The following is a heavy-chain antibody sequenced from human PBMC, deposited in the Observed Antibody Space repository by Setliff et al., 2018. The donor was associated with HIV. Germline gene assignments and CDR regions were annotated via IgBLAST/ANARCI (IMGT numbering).Heavy chain of an antibody. CDR3: AGRVYYYDSSGYLREEGFDP. CDR2: MCYSGST. V-gene: IGHV4-39*01. CDR1: GGSISNSRYY. D-gene: IGHD3-22*01. J-gene: IGHJ5*02. Sequence: PSATLSLTCTVSGGSISNSRYYWSWIRQPPGKGLEWIGSMCYSGSTYYNPSLKSRVTISVDTSKNQFSLKLSTVTAADAAVYYCAGRVYYYDSSGYLREEGFDPWGQGTRVTVSS.